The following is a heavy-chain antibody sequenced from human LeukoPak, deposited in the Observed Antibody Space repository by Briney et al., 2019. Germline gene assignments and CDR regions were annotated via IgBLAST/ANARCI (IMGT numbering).Heavy chain of an antibody. CDR1: GFTFSSYE. CDR3: AKADYYGSGSYHHGAFDI. V-gene: IGHV3-48*03. D-gene: IGHD3-10*01. Sequence: GGSLRLSCAASGFTFSSYEMNWVRQAPGKGLEWVSCISSSGSTIYYADSVKGRFTISRDNAKNSLYLQMNSLRAEDTAVYYCAKADYYGSGSYHHGAFDIWGQGTMVTVSS. CDR2: ISSSGSTI. J-gene: IGHJ3*02.